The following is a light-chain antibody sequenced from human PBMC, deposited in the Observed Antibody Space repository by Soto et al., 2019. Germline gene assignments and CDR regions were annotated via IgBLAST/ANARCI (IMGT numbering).Light chain of an antibody. Sequence: DIHMTQSPSTLSASVGDRVTITCRAGQRFTMWWSWYQQKPGKAPNLLIYMTSRLESGAPSSFSGSGSGTEFTLTISSLQHDVVATYYCQHWTYYSWTFGQGTKVEVK. V-gene: IGKV1-5*03. CDR2: MTS. CDR1: QRFTMW. J-gene: IGKJ1*01. CDR3: QHWTYYSWT.